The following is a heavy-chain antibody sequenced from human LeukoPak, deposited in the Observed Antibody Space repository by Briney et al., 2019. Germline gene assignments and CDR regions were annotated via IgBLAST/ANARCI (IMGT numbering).Heavy chain of an antibody. Sequence: GRSLRLSCAASGFTFSSYGMHWLRQAPGKGLEWVAVISYDGSNKYYADSVKGRFTISRDNSKNTLYLQMNSLRAEDTAVYYCAKPSSTFDWLLWLDYWGQGTLVTVSS. CDR1: GFTFSSYG. D-gene: IGHD3-9*01. J-gene: IGHJ4*02. CDR3: AKPSSTFDWLLWLDY. CDR2: ISYDGSNK. V-gene: IGHV3-30*18.